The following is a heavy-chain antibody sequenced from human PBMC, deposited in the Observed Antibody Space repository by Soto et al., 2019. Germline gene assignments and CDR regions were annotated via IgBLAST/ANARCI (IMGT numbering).Heavy chain of an antibody. D-gene: IGHD6-13*01. J-gene: IGHJ6*03. V-gene: IGHV1-69*13. CDR2: IIPIFGTA. Sequence: ASVKVSCKASGGTFSSYAISWVRQAPGQGLEWMGGIIPIFGTANYAQKFQGRVTTTADESTSTAYMELSSLRSEDTAVYYCARALSSSWYGYYYYYYYMDVWGKGTTVTVSS. CDR3: ARALSSSWYGYYYYYYYMDV. CDR1: GGTFSSYA.